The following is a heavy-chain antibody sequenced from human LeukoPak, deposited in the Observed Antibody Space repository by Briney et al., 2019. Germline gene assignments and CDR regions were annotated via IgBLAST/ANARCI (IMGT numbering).Heavy chain of an antibody. V-gene: IGHV3-30-3*01. Sequence: GRSLRLPCAASGFTFRSYAMHWVRQAPGKGLEWVAGISYDGTNKYYADSVKGRFTISRDNSKSTLYLQMNSLRTDDTAVYYCARESPACGEDCYFDYWGQGTLVTVSS. CDR2: ISYDGTNK. D-gene: IGHD2-21*02. CDR1: GFTFRSYA. CDR3: ARESPACGEDCYFDY. J-gene: IGHJ4*02.